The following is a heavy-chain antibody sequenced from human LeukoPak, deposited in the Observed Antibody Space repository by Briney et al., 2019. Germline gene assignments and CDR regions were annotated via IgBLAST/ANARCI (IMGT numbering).Heavy chain of an antibody. V-gene: IGHV3-21*01. Sequence: GGSLRLSCAASGFTFSSYSMNWVRQAPGKGLEWVSSISSSSSYIYYADSVKGRFTISRDNAKNSLYLQMNSLRAEDTAVYYCARESLLRFLEWLPTPLYYYGMDVWGQGTTVTASS. D-gene: IGHD3-3*01. CDR2: ISSSSSYI. J-gene: IGHJ6*02. CDR1: GFTFSSYS. CDR3: ARESLLRFLEWLPTPLYYYGMDV.